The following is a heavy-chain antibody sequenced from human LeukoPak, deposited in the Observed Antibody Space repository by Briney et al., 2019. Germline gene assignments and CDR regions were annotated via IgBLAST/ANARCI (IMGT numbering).Heavy chain of an antibody. Sequence: ASVKVSCKASGYNLNSYGSGWVLQAPRQGLEWMGWITAGNGNTNYAQKVQGRVTMTTDTSTSTAYMELRSLRSDDTAVYFCARDLARGYSYGYNAFDIWGQGTMVTVSS. CDR3: ARDLARGYSYGYNAFDI. J-gene: IGHJ3*02. CDR2: ITAGNGNT. D-gene: IGHD5-18*01. V-gene: IGHV1-18*01. CDR1: GYNLNSYG.